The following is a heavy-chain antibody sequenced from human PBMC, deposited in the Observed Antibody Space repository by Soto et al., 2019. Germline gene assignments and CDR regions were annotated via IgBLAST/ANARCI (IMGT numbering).Heavy chain of an antibody. CDR3: AKDEYDY. CDR1: GFTFSSYG. V-gene: IGHV3-30*18. J-gene: IGHJ4*02. CDR2: ISYDGSNK. Sequence: PGGSLRLSCGGSGFTFSSYGLHWVRQAPGKGLEWVAVISYDGSNKYYADSVKGRFTISRDNSKNTLYLQMNSLRAEDTAVYYCAKDEYDYWGQGTLVTVPS. D-gene: IGHD6-6*01.